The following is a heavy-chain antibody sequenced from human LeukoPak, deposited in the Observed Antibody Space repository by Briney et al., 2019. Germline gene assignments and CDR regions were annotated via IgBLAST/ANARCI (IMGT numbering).Heavy chain of an antibody. CDR3: ARDGWELLD. J-gene: IGHJ4*02. CDR1: GGSISSSSYY. D-gene: IGHD1-26*01. V-gene: IGHV4-39*07. Sequence: SETLSLTCTVSGGSISSSSYYWGWIRQPPGKGLEWIGSIYYSGSTYYNPSLKSRVTISVDTSKNQFSLKLSSVTAADTAVYYCARDGWELLDWGQGTLVTVSS. CDR2: IYYSGST.